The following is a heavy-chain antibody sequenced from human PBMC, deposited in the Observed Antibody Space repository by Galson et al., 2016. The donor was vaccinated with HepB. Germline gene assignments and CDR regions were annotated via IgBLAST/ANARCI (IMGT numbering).Heavy chain of an antibody. CDR2: IYSNGNT. V-gene: IGHV4-59*01. CDR1: GGSFSPYT. Sequence: SETLSLTCSVSGGSFSPYTWGWIRQPPGKGLEYIGHIYSNGNTDYNPSLKSRLTMSIDTSKGQFSLRLTSVTAADAALYYCAREWSAFDYWGQGALVTVSS. J-gene: IGHJ4*02. D-gene: IGHD3-3*01. CDR3: AREWSAFDY.